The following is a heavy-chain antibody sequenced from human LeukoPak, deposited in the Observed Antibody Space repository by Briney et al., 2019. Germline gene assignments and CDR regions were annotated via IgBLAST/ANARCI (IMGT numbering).Heavy chain of an antibody. CDR3: ARAGNNWSFDY. CDR1: GDSVSIYY. J-gene: IGHJ4*02. CDR2: IYYRGNT. D-gene: IGHD1-1*01. Sequence: SETLSLTCTVSGDSVSIYYWSWIRQPPGKGLEWIGYIYYRGNTNYNPSLKSRVTMAVDTSKNQFSLKVSSVTAADTAVYYCARAGNNWSFDYWGQGTLITVSS. V-gene: IGHV4-59*02.